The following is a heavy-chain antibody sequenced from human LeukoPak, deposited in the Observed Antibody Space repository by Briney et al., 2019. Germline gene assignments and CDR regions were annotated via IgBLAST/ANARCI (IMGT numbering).Heavy chain of an antibody. J-gene: IGHJ4*02. D-gene: IGHD1-26*01. V-gene: IGHV4-30-2*01. Sequence: SETLSLTCTVSGGSISSGGYYWSWIRQPPGKGLEWIGYIYHSGSTYYNPSLKSRVTISVDRSKNQFSLKLSSVTAADTAVYYCANGATRFDYWGQGTLVTVSS. CDR1: GGSISSGGYY. CDR3: ANGATRFDY. CDR2: IYHSGST.